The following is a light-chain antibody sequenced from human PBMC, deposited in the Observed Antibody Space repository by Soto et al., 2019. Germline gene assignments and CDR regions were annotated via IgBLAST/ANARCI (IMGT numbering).Light chain of an antibody. CDR3: LQDYSYPRT. V-gene: IGKV1-6*01. J-gene: IGKJ1*01. Sequence: AIQMTQSPSSLSASVGDRVTITCRASQAIRTVLGWYQQRPGKAPKLLIYGTSNLQSGVPSRFSGSGSGTDFTLTINSLQPEDFATYYCLQDYSYPRTFAQGTKVDIK. CDR1: QAIRTV. CDR2: GTS.